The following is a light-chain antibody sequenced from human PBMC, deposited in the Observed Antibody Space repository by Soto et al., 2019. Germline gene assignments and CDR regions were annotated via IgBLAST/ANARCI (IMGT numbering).Light chain of an antibody. CDR2: GAS. J-gene: IGKJ5*01. CDR1: QSVSTY. V-gene: IGKV3-20*01. CDR3: QQYGSSSIT. Sequence: EIVLTQSPATLSLSRVEIGTLSFMASQSVSTYVAWFRQRPGQAPRLLIYGASSRATGIPDRFSGSGSGTDFTLTISRLEPEDFAVYYCQQYGSSSITFGQGTRLEIK.